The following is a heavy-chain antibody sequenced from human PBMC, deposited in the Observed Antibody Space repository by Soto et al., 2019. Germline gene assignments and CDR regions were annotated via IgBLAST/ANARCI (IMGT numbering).Heavy chain of an antibody. Sequence: SETLSLTCAVSVYSISSGYYWGWIRRPPGKGLDWIGSIYHSGSTYYNPSLKSRVTISGDTSKNQFSLKLSSVTAADTAVYYCASGGYYGMEVWGQGTTVTLSS. J-gene: IGHJ6*01. D-gene: IGHD3-10*01. CDR2: IYHSGST. CDR3: ASGGYYGMEV. CDR1: VYSISSGYY. V-gene: IGHV4-38-2*01.